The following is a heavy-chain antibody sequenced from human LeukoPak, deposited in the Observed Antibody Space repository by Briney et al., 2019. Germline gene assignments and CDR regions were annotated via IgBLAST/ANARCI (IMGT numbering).Heavy chain of an antibody. CDR1: GFTFSSYA. J-gene: IGHJ3*02. CDR3: AKIFHAYSSSWDDAFDI. Sequence: GGSLRLPCAASGFTFSSYAMSWVRQAPGKGLEWVSAISGSGGSTYYADSVKGRFTISRDNSKNTLYLQMNSLRAEDTAVYYCAKIFHAYSSSWDDAFDIWGQGTMVTVSS. CDR2: ISGSGGST. V-gene: IGHV3-23*01. D-gene: IGHD6-13*01.